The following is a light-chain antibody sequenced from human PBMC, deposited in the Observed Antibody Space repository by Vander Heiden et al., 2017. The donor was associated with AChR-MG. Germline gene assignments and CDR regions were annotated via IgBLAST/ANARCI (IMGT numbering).Light chain of an antibody. V-gene: IGKV4-1*01. J-gene: IGKJ1*01. CDR2: WAS. Sequence: DIVMTQSPGSLAVSLGERATINCKSSQSGLYSANNKNYLAWYQQKPGQPPRLLIYWASTRESGVPDRFSGSGSGTAFTLTISSLQAEDVAVYYCQQYYSTPTWTFGQGTKVEIK. CDR1: QSGLYSANNKNY. CDR3: QQYYSTPTWT.